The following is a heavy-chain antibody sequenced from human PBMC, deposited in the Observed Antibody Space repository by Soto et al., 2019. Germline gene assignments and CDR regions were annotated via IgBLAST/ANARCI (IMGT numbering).Heavy chain of an antibody. Sequence: GGSLRLSCSASGFTFSSYAMHWVRQAPGKGLEYVSAISSNGGSTYYADSVKGRFTISRDNSKNTLYLQISSLRAEDTAVYYCVKGTDIVVVPAAYTYYYYYGMDVWGQGTTVTVSS. CDR3: VKGTDIVVVPAAYTYYYYYGMDV. CDR2: ISSNGGST. D-gene: IGHD2-2*01. CDR1: GFTFSSYA. V-gene: IGHV3-64D*08. J-gene: IGHJ6*02.